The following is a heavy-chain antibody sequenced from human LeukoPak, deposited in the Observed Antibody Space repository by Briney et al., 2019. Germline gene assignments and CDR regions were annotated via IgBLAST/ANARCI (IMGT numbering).Heavy chain of an antibody. CDR1: GFTFSSYA. V-gene: IGHV3-23*01. J-gene: IGHJ4*02. D-gene: IGHD1-14*01. CDR3: AKATGYLL. CDR2: ISNSDGST. Sequence: GGSLRLSCAASGFTFSSYAMSWVRQAPGKGLEWVSTISNSDGSTYYADSVKGRFTVSRDNSENTLYLQMNSLRAEDTAVYYCAKATGYLLWGQGTLVTVSS.